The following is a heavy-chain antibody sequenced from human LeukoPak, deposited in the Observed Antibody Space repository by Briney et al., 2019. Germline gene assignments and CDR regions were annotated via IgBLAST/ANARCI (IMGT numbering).Heavy chain of an antibody. CDR1: GGSISPHY. CDR3: ARVGSHYYVSGSYIPTNWFDP. V-gene: IGHV4-4*07. D-gene: IGHD3-10*01. CDR2: IYSTGST. J-gene: IGHJ5*02. Sequence: PSETLSLTCTVSGGSISPHYWSWIRQPAGKGLEWIGRIYSTGSTNYNPSLKSRVTMSVDTSKNQFSLRLTSVTAADTAVYYCARVGSHYYVSGSYIPTNWFDPWGQGTLVTVSS.